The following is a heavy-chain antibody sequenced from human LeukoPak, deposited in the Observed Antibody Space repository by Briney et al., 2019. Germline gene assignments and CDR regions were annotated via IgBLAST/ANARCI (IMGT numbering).Heavy chain of an antibody. D-gene: IGHD5-12*01. CDR3: ASRYCGYDWGFDY. J-gene: IGHJ4*02. CDR1: GGSISSGGYY. CDR2: IYYSGST. Sequence: PSETLSLTCTVSGGSISSGGYYWSWIRQHPGKGLEWIGYIYYSGSTYYNPSLKSRVTISVDTSKNQFSLKLSSVTAADTAVYYCASRYCGYDWGFDYWGQGTLVTVSS. V-gene: IGHV4-31*03.